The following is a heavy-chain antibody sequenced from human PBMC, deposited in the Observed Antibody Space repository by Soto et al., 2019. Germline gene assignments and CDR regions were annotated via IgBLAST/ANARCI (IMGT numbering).Heavy chain of an antibody. J-gene: IGHJ5*02. Sequence: EVQLVESGGGLVQPGGSLRLSCAASGFTFSSYSMNWVRQAPGKGLEWVSYISSSSSTIYYADSVKGRFTISRDNAHNSLYRQMNSLRAEDTAVHYCARECFGGLVLVEYGHYASLFDPWGLGTLVTV. V-gene: IGHV3-48*01. CDR1: GFTFSSYS. CDR2: ISSSSSTI. CDR3: ARECFGGLVLVEYGHYASLFDP. D-gene: IGHD4-17*01.